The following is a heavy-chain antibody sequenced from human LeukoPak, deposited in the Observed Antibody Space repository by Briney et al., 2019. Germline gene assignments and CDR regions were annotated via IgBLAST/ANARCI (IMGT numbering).Heavy chain of an antibody. J-gene: IGHJ4*02. CDR3: GRADSSGYVSADC. CDR2: INPNSGGT. V-gene: IGHV1-2*02. CDR1: GYTFTGYY. D-gene: IGHD3-22*01. Sequence: GGSVKVSCKASGYTFTGYYMHWVRQAPGPGLEWMGWINPNSGGTNYAQKFQGRVTMTRDTSIHTPYLEVGRLRYDDTDVYYFGRADSSGYVSADCWGQGTLVTVSS.